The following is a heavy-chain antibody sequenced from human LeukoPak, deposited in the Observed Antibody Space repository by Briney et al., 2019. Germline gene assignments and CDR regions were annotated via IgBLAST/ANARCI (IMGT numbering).Heavy chain of an antibody. CDR2: ISYAGSNK. J-gene: IGHJ4*02. CDR1: GFTFSSYG. CDR3: AKLAGTTSYEDY. Sequence: GGSLRLSCAASGFTFSSYGMHWVRQAPGKGLEWVAVISYAGSNKYYADSVKGRFTISRDNSKNTLYLQMNSLRAEDTAVYYCAKLAGTTSYEDYWGQGTLVTVSS. V-gene: IGHV3-30*18. D-gene: IGHD1-1*01.